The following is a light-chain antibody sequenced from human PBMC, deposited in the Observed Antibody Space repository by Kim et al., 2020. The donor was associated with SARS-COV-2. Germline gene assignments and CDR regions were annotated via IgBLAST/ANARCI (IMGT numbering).Light chain of an antibody. CDR3: RFRDSTGDHLRV. CDR2: GKN. CDR1: NPRCHY. V-gene: IGLV3-19*01. Sequence: VRQVRIEFQGANPRCHYARWYQQKPGQAPIRVIYGKNNRPSGIPDRFSGSSSGNTASLTIIGTQAEDEADYYGRFRDSTGDHLRVFGTGTKVTVL. J-gene: IGLJ1*01.